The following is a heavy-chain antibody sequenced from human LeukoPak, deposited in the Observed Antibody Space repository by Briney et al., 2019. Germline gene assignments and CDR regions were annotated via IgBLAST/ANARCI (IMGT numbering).Heavy chain of an antibody. D-gene: IGHD2-2*01. Sequence: SETLSLTCSVSGDSISSGSYYWSWIRQPAGKGLEGIGRIYTSGDTNYNPSLKSRVTISVETSKNQFSLKLSSVTAADTAVYYCARDSCSSNSCSFDYWGQGTLVAVSS. J-gene: IGHJ4*02. CDR3: ARDSCSSNSCSFDY. CDR2: IYTSGDT. V-gene: IGHV4-61*02. CDR1: GDSISSGSYY.